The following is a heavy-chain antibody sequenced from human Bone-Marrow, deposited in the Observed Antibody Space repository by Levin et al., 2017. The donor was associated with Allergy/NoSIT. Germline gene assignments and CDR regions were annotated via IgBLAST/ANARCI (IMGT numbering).Heavy chain of an antibody. CDR2: IIPMFGKA. V-gene: IGHV1-69*13. J-gene: IGHJ1*01. CDR1: GGTFTSYA. CDR3: ARGSVVTARYEYFQY. D-gene: IGHD2-21*02. Sequence: ASVKVSCKASGGTFTSYAVSWVRQAPGQGLEWMGGIIPMFGKANYAQKFQGRVTITADESTRTVYMELSSLRSEDTAVYYCARGSVVTARYEYFQYWGQGTLVSVSS.